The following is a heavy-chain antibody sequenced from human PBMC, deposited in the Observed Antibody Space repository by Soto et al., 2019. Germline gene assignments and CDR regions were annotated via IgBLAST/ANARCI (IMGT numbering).Heavy chain of an antibody. Sequence: GASVKVSCKASGGTFSSYAISWVRQAPGQGLEWMGRIIPILGIANYAQKFQGRVTITADKSTSTAYMELSSLRSEDTAVYYCATAQITGTTGRYYYYYYMDVWGKGTTVTVSS. CDR3: ATAQITGTTGRYYYYYYMDV. D-gene: IGHD1-20*01. CDR2: IIPILGIA. CDR1: GGTFSSYA. V-gene: IGHV1-69*04. J-gene: IGHJ6*03.